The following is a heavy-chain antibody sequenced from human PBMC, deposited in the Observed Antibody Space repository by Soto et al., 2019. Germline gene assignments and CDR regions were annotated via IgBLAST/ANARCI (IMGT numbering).Heavy chain of an antibody. CDR2: INADNGNT. CDR1: GFTFSSYA. V-gene: IGHV1-3*01. J-gene: IGHJ5*02. D-gene: IGHD3-22*01. Sequence: ASVKVSCKASGFTFSSYAMHWVRQAPGQRLEWMGWINADNGNTKYAQKVQGRVTMTTDTSTSTAYMELRSLRSDDTAFYYCARADDYKSSCFDPWGQGTLVTVSS. CDR3: ARADDYKSSCFDP.